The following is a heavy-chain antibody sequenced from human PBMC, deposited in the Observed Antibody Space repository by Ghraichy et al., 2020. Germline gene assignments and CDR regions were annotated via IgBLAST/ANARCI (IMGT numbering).Heavy chain of an antibody. V-gene: IGHV4-59*01. J-gene: IGHJ4*02. CDR2: IYYSGST. CDR3: AREVRYGSGSILFDY. Sequence: SETLSLTCTVSGGSISSYYWSWIRQPPGKGLEWIGYIYYSGSTNYNPSLKSRVTISVDTSKNQFSLKLSSVTAADTAVYYCAREVRYGSGSILFDYWGQGTLVTVSS. CDR1: GGSISSYY. D-gene: IGHD3-10*01.